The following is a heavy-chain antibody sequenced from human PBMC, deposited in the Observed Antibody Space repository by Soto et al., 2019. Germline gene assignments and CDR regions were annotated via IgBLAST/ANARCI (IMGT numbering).Heavy chain of an antibody. Sequence: EVQLVESGGGLVQPGGSLRLSCAASGFTFSSYSMNWVRQAPGKGLEWLSYISSSISTMHYADSVKGRFTISRDNATNSLYLQINSLRDEDTAVHYCEIEVRATVVAAIDYWGQGTLVTVSS. CDR3: EIEVRATVVAAIDY. CDR1: GFTFSSYS. J-gene: IGHJ4*02. D-gene: IGHD4-4*01. CDR2: ISSSISTM. V-gene: IGHV3-48*02.